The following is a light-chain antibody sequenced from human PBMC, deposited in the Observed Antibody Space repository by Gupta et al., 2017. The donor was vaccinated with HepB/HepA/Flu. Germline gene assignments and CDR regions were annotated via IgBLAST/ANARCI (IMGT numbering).Light chain of an antibody. J-gene: IGLJ2*01. CDR2: ENN. CDR3: GTWDDSLNVLL. Sequence: QSVLMQPPSVSAAPGQEVAISCSGSSSNIESNFVSWYQQLPRAAPKLLIYENNKRPSGIPDRFSGSKSGTSATLAITGLQTGGEADYYCGTWDDSLNVLLFGGGTELAVL. V-gene: IGLV1-51*02. CDR1: SSNIESNF.